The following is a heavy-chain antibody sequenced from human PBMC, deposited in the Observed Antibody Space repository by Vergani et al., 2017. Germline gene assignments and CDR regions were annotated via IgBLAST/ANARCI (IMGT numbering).Heavy chain of an antibody. J-gene: IGHJ4*02. V-gene: IGHV3-53*04. CDR2: IYSGGST. CDR1: GFTVSSNY. D-gene: IGHD2-2*01. CDR3: ARDFVGYCSSTSCYQTEFDY. Sequence: EVQLVESGGGLVQPGGSLRLSCAASGFTVSSNYMSWVRQAPGKGLEWVSVIYSGGSTYYADSVKGRFTISRHNSKNTLYLQMNSLRAEDTAVYYCARDFVGYCSSTSCYQTEFDYWGQGTLVTVSS.